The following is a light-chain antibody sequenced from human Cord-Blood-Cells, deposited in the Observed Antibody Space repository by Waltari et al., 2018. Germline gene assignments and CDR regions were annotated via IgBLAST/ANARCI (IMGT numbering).Light chain of an antibody. CDR3: QQYGSF. CDR2: GAS. J-gene: IGKJ3*01. Sequence: EIVLTQSPGTLSLSPGERATLSCRASQSVSSSYLAWYQQKPGQAPRLLIYGASSRATGIPHRFSGSGSGTDFTLTISRLEPEDFAVYYCQQYGSFFGPGTKVDIK. CDR1: QSVSSSY. V-gene: IGKV3-20*01.